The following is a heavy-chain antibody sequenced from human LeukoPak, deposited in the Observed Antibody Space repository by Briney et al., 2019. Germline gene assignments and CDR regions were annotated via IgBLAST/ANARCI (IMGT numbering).Heavy chain of an antibody. CDR2: ISSSGSTI. J-gene: IGHJ4*02. Sequence: PGGSLRLSCAASGFTFSDYYMSWIRQAPGKGLEWVSYISSSGSTIYYADSVEGRFTISRDNAKNSLYLQMNSLRAEDTAVYYCASSRTGSYYSVSDYWGQGTLVTVSS. CDR1: GFTFSDYY. CDR3: ASSRTGSYYSVSDY. D-gene: IGHD1-26*01. V-gene: IGHV3-11*01.